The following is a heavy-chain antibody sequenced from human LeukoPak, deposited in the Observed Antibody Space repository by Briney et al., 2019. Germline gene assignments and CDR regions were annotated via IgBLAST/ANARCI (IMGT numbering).Heavy chain of an antibody. CDR2: ISSSAGTT. V-gene: IGHV3-48*03. CDR3: AKPPEVGATVGYFDY. CDR1: GFTFSSYE. D-gene: IGHD1-26*01. J-gene: IGHJ4*02. Sequence: GGSLRLSCAASGFTFSSYETNWVRQAPGKGLEWVSYISSSAGTTYYADSVKGRFTISRDNSKNTLYLQMNSLRAEDTAVYYCAKPPEVGATVGYFDYWGQGTLVTVSS.